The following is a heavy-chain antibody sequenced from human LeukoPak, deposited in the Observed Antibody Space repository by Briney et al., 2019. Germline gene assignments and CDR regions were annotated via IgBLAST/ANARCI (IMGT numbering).Heavy chain of an antibody. CDR2: IREDGSEK. V-gene: IGHV3-7*01. J-gene: IGHJ6*02. Sequence: GGSLRLSCAASGFTFRSFWMTWVRQAPGKGLEWVANIREDGSEKYYVDSVNGRFTISRDNARNSLSLQMNSLRAEDMGVYYCARGRGIGAWGQGTTVTVSS. CDR3: ARGRGIGA. CDR1: GFTFRSFW.